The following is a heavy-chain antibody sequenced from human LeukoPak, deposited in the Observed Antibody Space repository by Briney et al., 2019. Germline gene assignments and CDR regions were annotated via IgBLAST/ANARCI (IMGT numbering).Heavy chain of an antibody. CDR3: ARDRILWFGEQFDP. J-gene: IGHJ5*02. Sequence: SQTLSLTCAVSGGSISSGGYSWSWIRQPPGKGLEWIGYIYHSGSTYYNPSLKSRVTISVDTSKNQFSLKLSSVTAADTAVYYCARDRILWFGEQFDPWGQGTLVTVSS. V-gene: IGHV4-30-2*01. CDR1: GGSISSGGYS. CDR2: IYHSGST. D-gene: IGHD3-10*01.